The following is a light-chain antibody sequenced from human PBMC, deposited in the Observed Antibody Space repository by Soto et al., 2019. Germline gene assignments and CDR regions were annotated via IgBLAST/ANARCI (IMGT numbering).Light chain of an antibody. CDR3: QTWGTGPLV. CDR2: LNSDGSH. Sequence: QPVLTQSHSASASLGASVKLTCTLSSGHSSYAIAWHQQQPEKGPRYLMKLNSDGSHSKGDGIPDRFSGSSSGAERSLTISSLQSEDEADYYCQTWGTGPLVFGGGTKLTVL. J-gene: IGLJ3*02. CDR1: SGHSSYA. V-gene: IGLV4-69*01.